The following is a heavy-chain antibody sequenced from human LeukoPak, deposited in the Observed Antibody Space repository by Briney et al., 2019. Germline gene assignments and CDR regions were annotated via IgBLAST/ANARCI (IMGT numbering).Heavy chain of an antibody. CDR2: INYSGSP. CDR3: ARTYGLTVFY. D-gene: IGHD3-10*01. CDR1: GGSISSSSYY. V-gene: IGHV4-39*01. J-gene: IGHJ4*02. Sequence: PSETLSLTCTVSGGSISSSSYYCAWIRQPPGKGLEWIGSINYSGSPYYTQYFKSRISIFVDTPKNPFSLKLSSVTAAAPALFFWARTYGLTVFYWGQGTVLAVSS.